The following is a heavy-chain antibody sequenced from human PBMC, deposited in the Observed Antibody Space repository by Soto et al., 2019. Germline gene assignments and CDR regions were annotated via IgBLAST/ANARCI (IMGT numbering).Heavy chain of an antibody. D-gene: IGHD3-3*01. J-gene: IGHJ6*02. CDR2: IIPIFGTA. CDR1: GGTFSSYA. V-gene: IGHV1-69*13. Sequence: SVKVSCKASGGTFSSYAISWVRQAPGQGLEWMGGIIPIFGTANYAQKFQGRVTITADESTSTAYMELSSLRSEDTAVYYCARGRSTYDFWSGYNYGMDVWGQGTTVTVSS. CDR3: ARGRSTYDFWSGYNYGMDV.